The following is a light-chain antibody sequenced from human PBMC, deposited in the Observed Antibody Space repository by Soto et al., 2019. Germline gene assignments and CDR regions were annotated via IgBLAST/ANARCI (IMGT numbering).Light chain of an antibody. CDR2: AAS. CDR3: QQYGSSPLT. CDR1: QSVSSSY. V-gene: IGKV3-20*01. J-gene: IGKJ4*01. Sequence: EIVLTQSPGTLSLSPGERATLSCRASQSVSSSYLAWYQQKPGQAPRLLIYAASSRATCIPDRFSGSGSGTDFTVTINRLEAEDVAVYYCQQYGSSPLTFGGGTKVEIK.